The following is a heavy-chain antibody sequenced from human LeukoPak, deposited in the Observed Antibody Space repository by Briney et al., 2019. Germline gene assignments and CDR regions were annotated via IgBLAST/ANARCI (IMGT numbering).Heavy chain of an antibody. Sequence: GGSLRLSCAASGFTLSSSGMSWVRQAPGKGLEWVSTISGSGATTYYADSVKGRFTISRDNSKNTLYLQMNSLRAEDTALYYCAKRAPYYFDYWGQGTLVPVSS. CDR3: AKRAPYYFDY. V-gene: IGHV3-23*01. CDR1: GFTLSSSG. CDR2: ISGSGATT. J-gene: IGHJ4*02.